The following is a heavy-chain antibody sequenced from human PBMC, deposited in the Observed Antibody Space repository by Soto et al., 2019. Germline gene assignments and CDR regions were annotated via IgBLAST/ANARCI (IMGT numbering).Heavy chain of an antibody. J-gene: IGHJ4*02. CDR2: IFYSGTT. CDR1: GGSISSGGYF. Sequence: QVQLQESGPGLVKPSQTLSLTCTVSGGSISSGGYFCSWIRQPPGKGLEWIGNIFYSGTTYYNPSLKRRVTISVDTSKNLFSLKLSSVTAADTAVYFFARGVLYWGQGTLVTVSS. V-gene: IGHV4-31*03. CDR3: ARGVLY. D-gene: IGHD1-1*01.